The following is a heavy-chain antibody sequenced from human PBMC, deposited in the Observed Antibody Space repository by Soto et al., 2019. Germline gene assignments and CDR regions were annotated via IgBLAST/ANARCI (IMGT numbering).Heavy chain of an antibody. CDR1: GGSFSSYT. CDR2: IIPVLTIT. J-gene: IGHJ6*02. Sequence: QAQLVKSGAEVKKPGSSVRLSCSTSGGSFSSYTLNWVRQAPGQGLEWLGRIIPVLTITDYAQKFRGRLTITAGKSSNTAYMELTSLRSDDTAVYYCARRRYCGADCYKNYYFGMDVWGQGTTVTVSS. CDR3: ARRRYCGADCYKNYYFGMDV. D-gene: IGHD2-21*02. V-gene: IGHV1-69*02.